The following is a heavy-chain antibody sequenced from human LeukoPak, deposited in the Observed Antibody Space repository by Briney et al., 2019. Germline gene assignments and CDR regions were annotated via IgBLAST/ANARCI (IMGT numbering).Heavy chain of an antibody. V-gene: IGHV3-30*03. D-gene: IGHD3-22*01. Sequence: GGSLRLSCAASGFTFSSYEMNWVRQAPGKGLKCLAGIATDGSFAYYADSVKGRFTLSRDNSKNTLYLQMDSLRTEDTAVYYCARDMDTSGHFSWFDPWGQGARVTVSS. CDR1: GFTFSSYE. CDR2: IATDGSFA. CDR3: ARDMDTSGHFSWFDP. J-gene: IGHJ5*02.